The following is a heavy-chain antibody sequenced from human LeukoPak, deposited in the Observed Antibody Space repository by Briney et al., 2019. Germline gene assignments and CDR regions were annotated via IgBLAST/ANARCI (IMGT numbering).Heavy chain of an antibody. D-gene: IGHD6-13*01. CDR1: GFTFSSYW. J-gene: IGHJ3*02. Sequence: GGSLRLSCAASGFTFSSYWMHWVRQAPGMGLVWVSRINSGGSSTSYADSVKGRFTISRDNAKNTLYLQMNSLRAEDTAVYYCAREGRAAADGAFDMWGQGTMVTVSS. CDR3: AREGRAAADGAFDM. V-gene: IGHV3-74*01. CDR2: INSGGSST.